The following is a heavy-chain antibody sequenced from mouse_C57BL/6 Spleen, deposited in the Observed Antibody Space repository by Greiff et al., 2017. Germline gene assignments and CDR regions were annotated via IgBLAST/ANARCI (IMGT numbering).Heavy chain of an antibody. D-gene: IGHD1-1*01. Sequence: VKLMESGPGLVAPSQSLSITCTVSGFSLTSYAISWVRQPPGKGLEWLGVLWTGGGTNYNSALKSRLSISKDNSKSQVFLKMNSLQTDDTARYYCARRTTGGYAMDYWGQGTSVTVSS. CDR3: ARRTTGGYAMDY. V-gene: IGHV2-9-1*01. CDR1: GFSLTSYA. CDR2: LWTGGGT. J-gene: IGHJ4*01.